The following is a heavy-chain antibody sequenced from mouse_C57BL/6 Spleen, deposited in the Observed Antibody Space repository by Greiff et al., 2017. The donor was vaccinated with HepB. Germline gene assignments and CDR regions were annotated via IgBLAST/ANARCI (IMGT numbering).Heavy chain of an antibody. V-gene: IGHV1-55*01. CDR3: ARGDYDYDVGGDYYAMDY. CDR2: IYPGSGST. Sequence: QVQLQQPGAELVKPGASVKMSCKASGYTFTSYWITWVKQRPGQGLEWIGDIYPGSGSTNYNEKFKSKATLTVDTSSSTAYMQLSSLTSEDSAVYYCARGDYDYDVGGDYYAMDYWGQGTSVTVSS. J-gene: IGHJ4*01. D-gene: IGHD2-4*01. CDR1: GYTFTSYW.